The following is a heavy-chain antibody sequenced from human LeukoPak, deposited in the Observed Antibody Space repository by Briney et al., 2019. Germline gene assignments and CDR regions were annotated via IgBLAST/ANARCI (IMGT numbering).Heavy chain of an antibody. Sequence: NAGESLKISCKGSGYSFTSYWIGWVRQMPGKGLEWMGIIYPGDSDTRYSPSFQGQVTISADKSISTAYLQWSSLKASDTAMYYCARHDIYSGTTAAFDIWGQGTMVTVSS. CDR1: GYSFTSYW. CDR2: IYPGDSDT. V-gene: IGHV5-51*01. J-gene: IGHJ3*02. D-gene: IGHD1-26*01. CDR3: ARHDIYSGTTAAFDI.